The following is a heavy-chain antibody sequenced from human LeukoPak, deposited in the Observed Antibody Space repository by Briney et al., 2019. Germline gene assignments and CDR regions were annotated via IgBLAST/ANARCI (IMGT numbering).Heavy chain of an antibody. CDR2: INHSGST. D-gene: IGHD2-2*01. Sequence: SETLSLTCAVYGGSFSGYYWSWIRQPPGKGLEWIGEINHSGSTNYNPSLKSRVTISVDTSKNQFSLKLSSVTAADTAVYYCARNPYCSSTSCYNWFDPWGQGTLVTVSS. V-gene: IGHV4-34*01. CDR1: GGSFSGYY. J-gene: IGHJ5*02. CDR3: ARNPYCSSTSCYNWFDP.